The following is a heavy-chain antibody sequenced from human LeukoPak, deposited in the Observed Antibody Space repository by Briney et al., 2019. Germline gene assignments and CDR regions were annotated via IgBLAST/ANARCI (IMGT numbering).Heavy chain of an antibody. CDR2: IYTSGST. J-gene: IGHJ3*02. CDR3: ARLVVPAASDAFDI. CDR1: GGSISSYY. V-gene: IGHV4-4*07. D-gene: IGHD2-2*01. Sequence: SETLSLTCTVSGGSISSYYWSWIRQPAGKGLEWIGRIYTSGSTNYNPSLKSRVTISVDTSKNQFSLKLSSVTAADTAVYYCARLVVPAASDAFDIWGQGTMVTVSS.